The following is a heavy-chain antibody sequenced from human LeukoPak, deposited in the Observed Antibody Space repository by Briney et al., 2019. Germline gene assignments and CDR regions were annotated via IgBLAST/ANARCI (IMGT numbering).Heavy chain of an antibody. D-gene: IGHD3-3*01. CDR3: ARGPRITIFGVVIISEYYYYGMDV. Sequence: DPGGSLRLSCAASGFTFSSYAMSWVRQPPGKGLEWIGEINHSGSTNYNPSLKSRVTISVDTSKNQFSLKLSSVTAADTAVYYCARGPRITIFGVVIISEYYYYGMDVWGQGTTVTVSS. J-gene: IGHJ6*02. V-gene: IGHV4-34*01. CDR1: GFTFSSYA. CDR2: INHSGST.